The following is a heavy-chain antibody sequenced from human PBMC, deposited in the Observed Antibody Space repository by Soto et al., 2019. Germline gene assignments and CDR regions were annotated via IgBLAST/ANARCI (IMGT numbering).Heavy chain of an antibody. CDR2: IKYDGTST. Sequence: EVQLVESGGGLVQPGGSLRLSCAASGFIFSDHWMHWVRQAPGKGLVWVSRIKYDGTSTSYADPVQGRFTISRDNARNTVYLQMNSLRAEDTAVYYCARGIKNYYGVDVWGQGTTVTVSS. V-gene: IGHV3-74*01. D-gene: IGHD2-15*01. CDR1: GFIFSDHW. J-gene: IGHJ6*02. CDR3: ARGIKNYYGVDV.